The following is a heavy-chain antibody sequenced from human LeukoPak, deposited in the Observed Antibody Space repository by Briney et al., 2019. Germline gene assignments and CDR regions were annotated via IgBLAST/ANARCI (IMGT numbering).Heavy chain of an antibody. V-gene: IGHV3-21*01. Sequence: PGGSLRLSCAGAGFSITDHHMDWVRQAPGKGLEWVSSISSSSSYIYYADSVKGRFTISRDNAKNSLYLQMNSLRAEDTAVYYCARDTTYYYYYMDVWGKGTTVTVSS. CDR3: ARDTTYYYYYMDV. CDR2: ISSSSSYI. J-gene: IGHJ6*03. D-gene: IGHD1-1*01. CDR1: GFSITDHH.